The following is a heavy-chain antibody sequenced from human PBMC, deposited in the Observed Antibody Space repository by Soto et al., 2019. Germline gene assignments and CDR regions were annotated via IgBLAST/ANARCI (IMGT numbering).Heavy chain of an antibody. V-gene: IGHV3-15*01. CDR1: GFTFSNAW. CDR2: IKSKTDGGTT. D-gene: IGHD5-18*01. Sequence: GGSLRLSCAASGFTFSNAWMSWVRQAPGKGLEWVGRIKSKTDGGTTDYAAPVKGRFTISRDDSKNTLYLQMNSLRAEDTAVYYCAKDPIQLGDAFDIWGQGTMVTVSS. CDR3: AKDPIQLGDAFDI. J-gene: IGHJ3*02.